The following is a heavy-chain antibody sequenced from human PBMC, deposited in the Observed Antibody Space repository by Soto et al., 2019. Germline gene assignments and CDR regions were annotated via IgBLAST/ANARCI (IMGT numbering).Heavy chain of an antibody. J-gene: IGHJ3*02. Sequence: GGSLRLSCAASGFTFSSYAMSWVRQAPGKGLEWVSAISGSGGSTYYADSVKGRFTISRDNSKNTLYLQMNSLRAEDTAVYYCAKVGTRVDIVVVPAAIESAFDIWGQGTMVTVSS. D-gene: IGHD2-2*01. CDR2: ISGSGGST. CDR3: AKVGTRVDIVVVPAAIESAFDI. CDR1: GFTFSSYA. V-gene: IGHV3-23*01.